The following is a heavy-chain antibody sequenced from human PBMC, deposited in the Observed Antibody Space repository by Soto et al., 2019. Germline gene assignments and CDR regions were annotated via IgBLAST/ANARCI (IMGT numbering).Heavy chain of an antibody. J-gene: IGHJ4*02. CDR3: ATYPQFAVY. D-gene: IGHD3-10*01. V-gene: IGHV3-21*01. CDR1: GFTFSTYS. Sequence: GGSLRLSCAASGFTFSTYSMNWVRQAPGKGLEWVSSISSSSSYMSYADSVKGRFTISRDNDKNSLYLQMNSLRAEDTAVYYCATYPQFAVYWGQGTLVTVSS. CDR2: ISSSSSYM.